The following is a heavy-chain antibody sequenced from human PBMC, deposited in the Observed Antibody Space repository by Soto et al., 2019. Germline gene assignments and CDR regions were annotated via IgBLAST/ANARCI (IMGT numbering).Heavy chain of an antibody. D-gene: IGHD3-10*01. V-gene: IGHV4-34*01. CDR2: INHSGST. CDR1: GGSFTGYC. CDR3: SRGGRGKPYYYYYYGMDL. Sequence: SESLSLTCAVYGGSFTGYCWSWVRQPPGKGLEWIGEINHSGSTNYNPSLKSRVTISVDTSKNQFSLKLSSVTAADTAGYYCSRGGRGKPYYYYYYGMDLGGRG. J-gene: IGHJ6*02.